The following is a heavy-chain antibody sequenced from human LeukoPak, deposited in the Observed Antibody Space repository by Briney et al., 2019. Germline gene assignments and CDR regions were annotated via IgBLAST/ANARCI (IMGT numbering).Heavy chain of an antibody. J-gene: IGHJ4*02. CDR3: ATARSYYYGSGSYKALDY. Sequence: ASVKVSRKASGYTFTSYGIGWVRQAPGQGLEWMGWISAYNGNTNYAQKLQDRVTMTTDTSTSTAYMELRSLRSDDTAVYYCATARSYYYGSGSYKALDYWGQGTLVTVSS. V-gene: IGHV1-18*01. D-gene: IGHD3-10*01. CDR1: GYTFTSYG. CDR2: ISAYNGNT.